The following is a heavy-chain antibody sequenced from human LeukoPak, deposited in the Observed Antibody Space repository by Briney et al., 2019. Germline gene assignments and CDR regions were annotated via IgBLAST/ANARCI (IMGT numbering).Heavy chain of an antibody. CDR2: FDPEDGET. J-gene: IGHJ4*02. CDR3: ATALIGYCSSTSCYSRDY. D-gene: IGHD2-2*02. CDR1: GYTLTELS. V-gene: IGHV1-24*01. Sequence: ASVKVSCKVSGYTLTELSMHWVRQAPGKGLEWMGGFDPEDGETIYAQKFQGRVTMTKDTSTDTAYMDLSSLRSEDTAVYYCATALIGYCSSTSCYSRDYWGQGTLVTVSS.